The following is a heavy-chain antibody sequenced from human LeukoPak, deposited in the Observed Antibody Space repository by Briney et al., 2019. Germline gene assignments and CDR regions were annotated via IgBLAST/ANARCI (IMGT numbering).Heavy chain of an antibody. CDR3: ARHAMVRGVIIPDY. J-gene: IGHJ4*02. Sequence: SETLSLTCAVYGGSFSGYYWSWIRQPPGKGLEWIGEINHSGSTNYNPSLKSRVTISVDTSKNQFSLKLSSVTAADTAVYYCARHAMVRGVIIPDYWGQGTLVTVSS. D-gene: IGHD3-10*01. CDR2: INHSGST. CDR1: GGSFSGYY. V-gene: IGHV4-34*01.